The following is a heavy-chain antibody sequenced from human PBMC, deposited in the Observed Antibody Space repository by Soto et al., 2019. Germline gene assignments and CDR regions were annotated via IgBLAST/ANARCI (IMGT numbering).Heavy chain of an antibody. V-gene: IGHV4-31*03. D-gene: IGHD2-2*01. Sequence: QVQLQESGPGLVKPSQTLSLTCTVSGGSISSGGYYWSWIRQHPGKGREWMGYIYCSGSTYYNPSLKSRVTISVDTSKNQFALKLSSVTAADTAVYYCARGMEGIVVVPAARHWFDPWGQGTLVTVSS. CDR2: IYCSGST. CDR3: ARGMEGIVVVPAARHWFDP. CDR1: GGSISSGGYY. J-gene: IGHJ5*02.